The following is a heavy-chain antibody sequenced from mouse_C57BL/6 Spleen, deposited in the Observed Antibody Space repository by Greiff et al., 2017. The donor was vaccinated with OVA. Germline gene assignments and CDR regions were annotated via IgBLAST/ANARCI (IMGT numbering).Heavy chain of an antibody. CDR2: IYPGDGDT. V-gene: IGHV1-82*01. CDR3: ARLVGWLPFDY. Sequence: VKLQESGPELVKPGASVKISCKASGYAFSSSWMNWVKQRPGKGLEWIGRIYPGDGDTNYNGKFKGKATLTADKSSSTAYMQLSSLTSEDSAVYFCARLVGWLPFDYWGQGTTLTVSS. J-gene: IGHJ2*01. D-gene: IGHD2-3*01. CDR1: GYAFSSSW.